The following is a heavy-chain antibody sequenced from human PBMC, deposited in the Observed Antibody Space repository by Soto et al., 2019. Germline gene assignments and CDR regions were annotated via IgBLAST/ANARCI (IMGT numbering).Heavy chain of an antibody. V-gene: IGHV4-34*01. CDR2: INHSGST. Sequence: QVQLQQWGAGLLKPSETLSLTCAVYGGSFNGYYWSWIRQPPGKGLEWIGEINHSGSTNYNPSLKSRATISVETSQNQFSLKPGSVTAADTSVSSWAGMSTLWFAEFHLWFDPWGQGSLISVSS. CDR1: GGSFNGYY. J-gene: IGHJ5*02. D-gene: IGHD3-10*01. CDR3: AGMSTLWFAEFHLWFDP.